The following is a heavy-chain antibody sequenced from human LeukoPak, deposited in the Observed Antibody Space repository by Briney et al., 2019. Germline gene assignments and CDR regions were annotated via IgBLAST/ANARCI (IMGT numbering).Heavy chain of an antibody. CDR3: ARGPTMIVVDVTGAFDY. J-gene: IGHJ4*02. Sequence: GASVKVSCKASGYTFTGYYMHWVRQAPGQGLEWMGWTNPNSGGTNYAQKFQGRVTMTRDTSTSTAYMELSRLRSDDTAVYYCARGPTMIVVDVTGAFDYWGQGTLVTVSS. CDR1: GYTFTGYY. V-gene: IGHV1-2*02. CDR2: TNPNSGGT. D-gene: IGHD3-22*01.